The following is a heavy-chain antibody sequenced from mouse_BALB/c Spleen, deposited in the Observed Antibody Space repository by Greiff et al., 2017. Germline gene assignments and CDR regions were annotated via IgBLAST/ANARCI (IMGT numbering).Heavy chain of an antibody. CDR3: ARGGYYEGWFAY. Sequence: EVQRVESGGGLVQPGGSRKLSCAASGFTFSSFGMHWVRQAPEKGLEWVAYISSGSSTIYYADTVKGRFTISRDNPKNTLFLQMTSLRSEDTAMYYCARGGYYEGWFAYWGQGTLVTVSA. CDR2: ISSGSSTI. J-gene: IGHJ3*01. V-gene: IGHV5-17*02. D-gene: IGHD2-4*01. CDR1: GFTFSSFG.